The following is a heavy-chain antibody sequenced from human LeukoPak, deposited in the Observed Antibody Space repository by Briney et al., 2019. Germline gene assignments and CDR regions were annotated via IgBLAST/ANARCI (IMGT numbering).Heavy chain of an antibody. CDR2: ISSSGSTI. CDR3: ARDFSDDYVWGSYRIFDY. V-gene: IGHV3-48*03. D-gene: IGHD3-16*02. J-gene: IGHJ4*02. CDR1: GFTFSSYE. Sequence: GGSLGLSCAASGFTFSSYEMNWVRQAPGKGLEWVSYISSSGSTIYYADSVKGRFTISRDNAKNSLYLQMNSLRAEDTAVYYCARDFSDDYVWGSYRIFDYWGQGTLVTVSS.